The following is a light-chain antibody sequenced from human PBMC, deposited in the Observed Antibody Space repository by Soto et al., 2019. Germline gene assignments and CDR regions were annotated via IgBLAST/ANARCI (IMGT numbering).Light chain of an antibody. V-gene: IGKV3-20*01. CDR2: GTS. J-gene: IGKJ1*01. CDR1: QSVSSSY. Sequence: EIVLTQSPGTLSLSPGEGATLSCRASQSVSSSYLAWYQHKPGQAPRLLIYGTSSRASGIPDRFSGSGSGTDFSLTISSLQSEDFAVYYCQQYNNWPWTFGQGTKVDIK. CDR3: QQYNNWPWT.